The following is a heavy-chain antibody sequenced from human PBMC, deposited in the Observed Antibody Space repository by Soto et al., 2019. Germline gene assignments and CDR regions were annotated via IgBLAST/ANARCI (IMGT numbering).Heavy chain of an antibody. CDR2: ISYDGSNK. Sequence: QVQLVESGGGVVQPGRSLRLSCAASGFTFSSYAMHWVRQAPGKGLEWVAVISYDGSNKYYADSVKGRFTISRDNSKNTLYLQMNSLRAEDTAVYYCATMYSSSWMGYYYYGMDVWGQGTTVTVSS. CDR3: ATMYSSSWMGYYYYGMDV. CDR1: GFTFSSYA. D-gene: IGHD6-13*01. V-gene: IGHV3-30-3*01. J-gene: IGHJ6*02.